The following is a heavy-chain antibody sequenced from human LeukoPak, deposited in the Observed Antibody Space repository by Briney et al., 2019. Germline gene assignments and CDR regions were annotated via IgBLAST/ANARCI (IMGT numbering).Heavy chain of an antibody. CDR1: GFTFSSYA. V-gene: IGHV3-23*01. CDR2: ISGSGGST. J-gene: IGHJ4*02. Sequence: GGSLRLSCAASGFTFSSYAMSWVRQAPGKGLEWVSAISGSGGSTYYADSVKGRFTISRDNSKNTLYLQMNSLRAEDTAVYYCAKYHDSSGYYLRSPFDYWGQGTLVTVSS. CDR3: AKYHDSSGYYLRSPFDY. D-gene: IGHD3-22*01.